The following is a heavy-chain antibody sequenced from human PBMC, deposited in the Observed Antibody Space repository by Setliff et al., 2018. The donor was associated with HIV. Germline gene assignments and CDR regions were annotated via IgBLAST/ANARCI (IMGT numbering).Heavy chain of an antibody. D-gene: IGHD6-6*01. CDR1: GGSISSYY. V-gene: IGHV4-59*01. Sequence: SETLSLTCTVSGGSISSYYWSWIRQPPGKGLEWIGYIYYSGSTNYNPSLKSRVTISVDTSKNQFSLKLSSVTAADTAVYYCARGRRSSTYYYYYHTDVWGKGTTVTVSS. CDR2: IYYSGST. CDR3: ARGRRSSTYYYYYHTDV. J-gene: IGHJ6*03.